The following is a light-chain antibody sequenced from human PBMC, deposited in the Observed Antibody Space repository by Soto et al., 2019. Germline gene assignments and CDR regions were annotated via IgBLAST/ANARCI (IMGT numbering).Light chain of an antibody. Sequence: IQMTQSPSSLSASVGDRVTISCRASQGIRSDLAWYQQKPGKAPKLVIYDAYNLETGVPSTFSGSGYGTDFTFTISSLRPEDIATYYCQKSDHLPLFGPGTKVDIK. CDR1: QGIRSD. CDR2: DAY. V-gene: IGKV1-33*01. CDR3: QKSDHLPL. J-gene: IGKJ3*01.